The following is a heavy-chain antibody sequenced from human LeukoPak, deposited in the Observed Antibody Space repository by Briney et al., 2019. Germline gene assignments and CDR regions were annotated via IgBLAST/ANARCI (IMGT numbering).Heavy chain of an antibody. V-gene: IGHV1-18*01. J-gene: IGHJ4*02. D-gene: IGHD4-11*01. CDR2: ISAYNGNT. CDR3: ARVGYSNYGPSFDY. Sequence: GASVKVSCKASGYTFTSYSISWVRQAPGQGLEWMGWISAYNGNTNYAQKLQGRVTMTTDTSTSTAYMELRSLRSDVTAVYYCARVGYSNYGPSFDYWGQGTLVTVSS. CDR1: GYTFTSYS.